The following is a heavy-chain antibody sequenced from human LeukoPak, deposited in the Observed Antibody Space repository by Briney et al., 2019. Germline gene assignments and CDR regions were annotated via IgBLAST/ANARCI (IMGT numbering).Heavy chain of an antibody. CDR3: ARRRGYYFDY. Sequence: PSETLSLTCTVSGGSISSSSYYWGWIRQPPGKGLEWIGSIYYSGSTYYNPSLKGRVTISVDTSKNQFSLKLSSVTAADTAVYYCARRRGYYFDYWGQGTLVTVSS. J-gene: IGHJ4*02. V-gene: IGHV4-39*01. CDR2: IYYSGST. CDR1: GGSISSSSYY.